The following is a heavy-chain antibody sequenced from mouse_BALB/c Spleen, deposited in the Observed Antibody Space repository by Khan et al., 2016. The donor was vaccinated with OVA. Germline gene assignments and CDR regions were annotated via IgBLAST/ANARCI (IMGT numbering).Heavy chain of an antibody. V-gene: IGHV3-1*02. CDR2: IYHSGTI. D-gene: IGHD2-1*01. Sequence: EVQLQESGPDLVKPSQSLSLTCTVTGYSITSGYSWHWIRQFPGNKLEWMGYIYHSGTINYNPSLKSRFSITRDTSKNLFFLQLNSVTTEDTATYYCARYGNYMDYWGQGTTVTVSS. CDR1: GYSITSGYS. CDR3: ARYGNYMDY. J-gene: IGHJ4*01.